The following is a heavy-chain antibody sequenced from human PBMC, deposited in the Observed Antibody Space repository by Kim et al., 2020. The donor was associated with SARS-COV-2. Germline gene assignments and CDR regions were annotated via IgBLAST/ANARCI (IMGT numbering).Heavy chain of an antibody. CDR1: GGSISSSFNY. V-gene: IGHV4-39*01. Sequence: SETLSLTCTVSGGSISSSFNYWGWIRQPPGKGLEGIGSVYHSGSTYDSPSLKSRVTVSVDTSKNEFYLKVTPVTAADTAVYFCARLPHDSSGYVDSWGPGILVTVSS. D-gene: IGHD3-22*01. CDR3: ARLPHDSSGYVDS. J-gene: IGHJ4*02. CDR2: VYHSGST.